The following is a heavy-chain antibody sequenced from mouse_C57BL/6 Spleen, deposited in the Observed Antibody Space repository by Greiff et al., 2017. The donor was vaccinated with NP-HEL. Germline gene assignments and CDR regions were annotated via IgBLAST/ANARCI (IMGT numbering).Heavy chain of an antibody. D-gene: IGHD1-1*01. CDR2: INPYNGGT. CDR1: GYTFTDYY. CDR3: ASLYYYGGRGAMDY. V-gene: IGHV1-19*01. Sequence: DVKLQESGPVLVKPGASVKMSCKASGYTFTDYYMNWVKQSHGKSLEWIGVINPYNGGTSYNQKFKGKATLTVDKSSSTAYMELNSLTSEDSAVYYCASLYYYGGRGAMDYWGQGTSVTVSS. J-gene: IGHJ4*01.